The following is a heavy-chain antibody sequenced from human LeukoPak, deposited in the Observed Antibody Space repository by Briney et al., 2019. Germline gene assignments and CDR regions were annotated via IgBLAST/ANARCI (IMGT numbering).Heavy chain of an antibody. CDR3: AREYYDILTAYQGFDP. CDR2: ISGSGDNNDNT. J-gene: IGHJ5*02. V-gene: IGHV3-23*01. CDR1: GFSFSTYA. D-gene: IGHD3-9*01. Sequence: GGSLRLSCAASGFSFSTYAMSWVRQAPGKGLEWVSAISGSGDNNDNTYYADSVKGQFTISRDNSKNTLYLQMNSLRAEDTAVYYCAREYYDILTAYQGFDPWGQGTLVTVSS.